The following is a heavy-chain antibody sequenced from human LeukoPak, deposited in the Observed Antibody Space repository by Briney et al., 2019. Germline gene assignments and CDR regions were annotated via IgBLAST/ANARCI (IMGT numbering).Heavy chain of an antibody. D-gene: IGHD3-10*01. CDR3: ARHDYGSGRNPLFDY. Sequence: SQTLSLTCTVSGGSISSGGYYWSWIRQHPGKGLEWIGYIYYSGSTYYNPSLKSRVTISVDTSKNQFSLKLSSVTAADTAVYYCARHDYGSGRNPLFDYWGQGTLVTVSS. J-gene: IGHJ4*02. V-gene: IGHV4-31*03. CDR1: GGSISSGGYY. CDR2: IYYSGST.